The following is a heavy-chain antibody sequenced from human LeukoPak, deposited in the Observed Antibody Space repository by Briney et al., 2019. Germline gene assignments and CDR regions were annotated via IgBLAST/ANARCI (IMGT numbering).Heavy chain of an antibody. J-gene: IGHJ4*02. CDR3: AKSLTIFGVVTPVDY. Sequence: GGSLRLSCAASGFTFSSYSMNWVRQAPGKGLEWVSSISSSSSYIYYADSVKGRFTISRDNSKNTLYLQMNSLRAEDTAVYYCAKSLTIFGVVTPVDYWGQGTLVTVSS. D-gene: IGHD3-3*01. V-gene: IGHV3-21*04. CDR1: GFTFSSYS. CDR2: ISSSSSYI.